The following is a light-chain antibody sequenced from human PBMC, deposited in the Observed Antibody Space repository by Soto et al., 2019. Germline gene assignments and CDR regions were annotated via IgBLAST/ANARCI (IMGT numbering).Light chain of an antibody. V-gene: IGKV4-1*01. CDR1: QSILYSSNNKNY. CDR3: QQYYSSPRT. CDR2: WAS. J-gene: IGKJ1*01. Sequence: IVMTQSPDSLAVSLGERATINCKSSQSILYSSNNKNYLAWYQQKPGQPPKPLIYWASTRESGVPDRFSGSGSGTDFTLTISSLQAEDVAVYYCQQYYSSPRTFGQGTKVDIK.